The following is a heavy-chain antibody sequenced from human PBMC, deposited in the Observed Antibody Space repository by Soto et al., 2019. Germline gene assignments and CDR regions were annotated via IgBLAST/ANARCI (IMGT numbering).Heavy chain of an antibody. CDR1: GYTFSGFY. J-gene: IGHJ4*02. CDR2: INPNSGGT. D-gene: IGHD6-19*01. V-gene: IGHV1-2*02. Sequence: ASVKVSCKASGYTFSGFYMHWVRQAPGQGLEWMGWINPNSGGTKSAEKFQGRVTMTRDTSISTAYMELSRLTSDDTAVYYCASAAVTGTAGLGFWGQGTQVTVSS. CDR3: ASAAVTGTAGLGF.